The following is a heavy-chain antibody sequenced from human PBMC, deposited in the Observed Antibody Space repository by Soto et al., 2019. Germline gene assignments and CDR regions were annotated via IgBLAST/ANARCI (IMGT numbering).Heavy chain of an antibody. V-gene: IGHV4-31*03. Sequence: SETLSLTCTVSGDAIYIGGYYWTWIRQHPGKGLEWIGYIYHTGKTYYNPSLESRVTMSVDTSKNQFSLKLASVTAADTAVYYCARDTGPNGYNYYYFGMDVWGQGTKVTVSS. J-gene: IGHJ6*02. CDR3: ARDTGPNGYNYYYFGMDV. CDR1: GDAIYIGGYY. CDR2: IYHTGKT. D-gene: IGHD5-18*01.